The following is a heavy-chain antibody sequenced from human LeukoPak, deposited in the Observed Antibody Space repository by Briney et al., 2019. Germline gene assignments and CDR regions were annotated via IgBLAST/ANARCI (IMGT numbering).Heavy chain of an antibody. Sequence: SETLSLTCTVSGDSVSSGSYYWSWIRQPPGKGLEWIGYIYYSGTTYYNPSLKSRLTISVDTSKNQFSLKLSSVTAADTAVYYCARRCSSTSCYRLRDNWFDPWGQGTLVTVSS. CDR2: IYYSGTT. D-gene: IGHD2-2*01. V-gene: IGHV4-61*01. CDR3: ARRCSSTSCYRLRDNWFDP. CDR1: GDSVSSGSYY. J-gene: IGHJ5*02.